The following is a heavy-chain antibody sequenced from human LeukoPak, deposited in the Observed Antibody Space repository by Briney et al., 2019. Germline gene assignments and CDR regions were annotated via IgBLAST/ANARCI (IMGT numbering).Heavy chain of an antibody. J-gene: IGHJ3*02. D-gene: IGHD3-22*01. CDR1: GGSINSLNYF. CDR2: IFYSGGT. Sequence: SETLSLTCSVSGGSINSLNYFWGWTRQTPGKGLEWIGYIFYSGGTYYSPSLTSRITISLNTSVNQYALNLNSVTTADTSVSDCGKSNGYYLVDIWGQGTVVTVSS. V-gene: IGHV4-39*06. CDR3: GKSNGYYLVDI.